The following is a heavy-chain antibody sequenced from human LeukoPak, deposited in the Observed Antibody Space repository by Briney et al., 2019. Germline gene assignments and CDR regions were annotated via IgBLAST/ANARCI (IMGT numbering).Heavy chain of an antibody. CDR2: IYYSGST. CDR3: ARTIAAAGGDYFDY. CDR1: GGSISSSSYY. Sequence: PSETLSLTCTVSGGSISSSSYYWGWIRQPPGKGLEWIGSIYYSGSTYYNPSLKSRVTISVDTSKNQFSLKLSSVTAADTAVYYCARTIAAAGGDYFDYWGQGTLVTVSS. D-gene: IGHD6-13*01. J-gene: IGHJ4*02. V-gene: IGHV4-39*01.